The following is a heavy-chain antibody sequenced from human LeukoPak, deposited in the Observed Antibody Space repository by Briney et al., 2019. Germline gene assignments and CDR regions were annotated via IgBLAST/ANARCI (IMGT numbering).Heavy chain of an antibody. CDR1: GFTFSSYS. V-gene: IGHV3-21*01. D-gene: IGHD2-15*01. CDR3: GRIGIGDCSGGSCYFYGLDV. J-gene: IGHJ6*02. Sequence: PGGSLRLSCAASGFTFSSYSMNWVRQAPGKGLEWVSSISSSSSYIYYADSVKGRFTISRDNAKNSLYLQMNSLRAEDTAVYYWGRIGIGDCSGGSCYFYGLDVWGQGTTVTGSS. CDR2: ISSSSSYI.